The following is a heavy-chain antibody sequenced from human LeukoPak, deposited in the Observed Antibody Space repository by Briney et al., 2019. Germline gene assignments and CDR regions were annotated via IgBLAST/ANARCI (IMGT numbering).Heavy chain of an antibody. CDR3: TRGGTIYDTILEDPFDI. V-gene: IGHV1-8*01. CDR1: GYTFSSYD. D-gene: IGHD3-22*01. J-gene: IGHJ3*02. CDR2: MNPNSGNT. Sequence: ASVKVPCEASGYTFSSYDINWVRQAPGQGLEWMGWMNPNSGNTGYAQELQGRVAMTRDTSISTAYMELSSLISDDTAVYYCTRGGTIYDTILEDPFDIWGQGTMVTVSS.